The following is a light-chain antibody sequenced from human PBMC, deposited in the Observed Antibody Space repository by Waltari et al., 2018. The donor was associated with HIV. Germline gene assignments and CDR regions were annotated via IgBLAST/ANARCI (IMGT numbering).Light chain of an antibody. Sequence: QSVLTQPPSVSASPGQNVTISCSGSSPNIATTYVSRYQQLPGTAPKPLIYDNNKRPSGIPDRFSGSKSGTSATLGITGLQTGDEADYYCGTWDSSLSVVVFGGGTKLTVL. J-gene: IGLJ2*01. CDR1: SPNIATTY. CDR3: GTWDSSLSVVV. CDR2: DNN. V-gene: IGLV1-51*01.